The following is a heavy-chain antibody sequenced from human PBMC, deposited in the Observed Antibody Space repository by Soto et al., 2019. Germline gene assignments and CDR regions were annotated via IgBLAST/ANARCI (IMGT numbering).Heavy chain of an antibody. Sequence: EVQLVESGGGLVLPGGSLRLSCAASGITVSSNYMSWVRQAPGKGLEWVSVIYSGGSTYYADSVKVRFTIARDKSMNTPYVQMTRLRAEETAVYYWARDLYFNGSGTMGGYFEYWGQGALVTVSS. V-gene: IGHV3-66*01. CDR1: GITVSSNY. J-gene: IGHJ4*02. CDR2: IYSGGST. D-gene: IGHD3-10*01. CDR3: ARDLYFNGSGTMGGYFEY.